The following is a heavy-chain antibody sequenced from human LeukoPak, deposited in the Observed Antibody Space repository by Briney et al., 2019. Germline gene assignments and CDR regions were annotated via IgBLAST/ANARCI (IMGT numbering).Heavy chain of an antibody. J-gene: IGHJ4*02. CDR2: ISYDGSNK. CDR3: AKESGGGDFDY. Sequence: GSLRLSCAASGFTVSSYGMHWVRQAPGKGLEWVAVISYDGSNKYYADSVKGRFTISRDNSKNTLYLQMNSLRAEDTAVYYCAKESGGGDFDYWGQGTLVTVSS. CDR1: GFTVSSYG. V-gene: IGHV3-30*18. D-gene: IGHD2-21*01.